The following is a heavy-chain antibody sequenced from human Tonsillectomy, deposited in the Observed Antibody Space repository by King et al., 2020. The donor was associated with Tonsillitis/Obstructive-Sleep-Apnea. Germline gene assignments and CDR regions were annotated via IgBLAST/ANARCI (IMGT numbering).Heavy chain of an antibody. CDR3: ARVSTKLGYCTSTTCYGAFDF. CDR2: IYYSGST. Sequence: QLHESGPGLVKPSETLSLTCTVSGGSISSYSWSWIRQPPGKGLEWIGYIYYSGSTNYNPSLKSRVTISVDTSKNQFSLKLSSVTAADTAVYYCARVSTKLGYCTSTTCYGAFDFWGQGTMVTVSS. J-gene: IGHJ3*01. CDR1: GGSISSYS. D-gene: IGHD2-2*01. V-gene: IGHV4-59*01.